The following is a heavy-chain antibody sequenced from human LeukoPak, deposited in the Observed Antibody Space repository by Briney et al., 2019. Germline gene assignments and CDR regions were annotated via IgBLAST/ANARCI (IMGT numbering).Heavy chain of an antibody. CDR1: GYSFTSYW. D-gene: IGHD3-10*01. CDR2: IYPGDSDT. Sequence: LGESLKISCKGSGYSFTSYWIGWVRQMPGKGLEWMGIIYPGDSDTRYSPSFQGQVTISADKSISTAYLQWSSLKASDTAMYYCARPRGYYGSGSYYKNYFDYWGQGTLVTVSS. V-gene: IGHV5-51*01. CDR3: ARPRGYYGSGSYYKNYFDY. J-gene: IGHJ4*02.